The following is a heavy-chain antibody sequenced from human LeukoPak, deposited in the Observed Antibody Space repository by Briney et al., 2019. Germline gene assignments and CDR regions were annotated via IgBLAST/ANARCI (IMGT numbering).Heavy chain of an antibody. CDR2: INHSGST. CDR3: ARIYGYYYYYMDV. CDR1: GGSFSGYY. Sequence: SETLSLTCAVYGGSFSGYYWSWIRQPPGKGLEWIGEINHSGSTNYNPSLKSRVTISVDTSKNQSSLKLSSVTAADTAVYYCARIYGYYYYYMDVWGKGTTVTVSS. J-gene: IGHJ6*03. D-gene: IGHD2/OR15-2a*01. V-gene: IGHV4-34*01.